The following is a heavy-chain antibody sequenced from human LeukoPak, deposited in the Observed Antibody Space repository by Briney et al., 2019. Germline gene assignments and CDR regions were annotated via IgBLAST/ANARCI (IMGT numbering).Heavy chain of an antibody. J-gene: IGHJ4*02. CDR2: IFYTGRT. V-gene: IGHV4-59*08. Sequence: SETLSLTCTVSGGSIGTYCWSWIRQPPGKGLEWIGDIFYTGRTNYNPSLKSRVAILVDTSKKQFSLKLSSVTAADTALYYCARRDADSTGYLYYFDYWGQGTLVTVSS. CDR3: ARRDADSTGYLYYFDY. CDR1: GGSIGTYC. D-gene: IGHD3-22*01.